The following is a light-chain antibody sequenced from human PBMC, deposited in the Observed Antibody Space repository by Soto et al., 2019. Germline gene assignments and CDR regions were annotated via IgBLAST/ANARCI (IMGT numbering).Light chain of an antibody. V-gene: IGKV2-30*02. J-gene: IGKJ2*01. Sequence: DVVLAQPPLSLPVTPGHPASISCRSSQSLVHSDGNTYLCWFHQRPGQSPRRIIYDLSKRDSGVTDRFSVSGTATDFTLDISRVEAEYVGIYYCMQYTYWTHTFGQGTKLEIK. CDR2: DLS. CDR1: QSLVHSDGNTY. CDR3: MQYTYWTHT.